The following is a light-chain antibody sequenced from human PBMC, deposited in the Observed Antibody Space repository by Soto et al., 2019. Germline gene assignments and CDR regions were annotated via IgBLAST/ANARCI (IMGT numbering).Light chain of an antibody. CDR3: QQYHNWPPLT. J-gene: IGKJ4*01. CDR1: QSINDN. V-gene: IGKV3-15*01. Sequence: EIVMTRSPATLSVSPGERVTLSCRASQSINDNVAWYQQKTGQAPRLLMYSATTRATGIPARFSGSGSGTEFTLTISSLQSEDFAVYYCQQYHNWPPLTFGGGTKVDIK. CDR2: SAT.